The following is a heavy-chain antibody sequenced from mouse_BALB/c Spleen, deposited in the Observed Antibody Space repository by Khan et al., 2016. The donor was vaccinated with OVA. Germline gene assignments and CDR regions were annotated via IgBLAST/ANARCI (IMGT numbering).Heavy chain of an antibody. D-gene: IGHD2-2*01. CDR1: GFTFNNYG. V-gene: IGHV5-6-3*01. CDR2: INSNGGST. Sequence: EVELVESGGGLVQPGGSLKLSCAASGFTFNNYGMSWVRQTPDKRLELVATINSNGGSTYFPDSVKGRFTISRDNGKNTLYLQMSSLKSEDTSMYYCSRDGYDETYFDYWGQGTTLTVSS. CDR3: SRDGYDETYFDY. J-gene: IGHJ2*01.